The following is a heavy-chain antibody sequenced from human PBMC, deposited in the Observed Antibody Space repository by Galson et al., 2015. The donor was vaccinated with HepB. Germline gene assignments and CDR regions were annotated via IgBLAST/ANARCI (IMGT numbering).Heavy chain of an antibody. CDR2: INHSGST. V-gene: IGHV4-34*01. D-gene: IGHD1-14*01. J-gene: IGHJ2*01. Sequence: TLSLTCAVYGGSFSGYYWSWIRQPPGKGLEWIGEINHSGSTNYNPSLKSRVTISVDTSENQFSLKLSSVTAADTAVYYCARGGRKVSRTFDLWGRGTLVTVSS. CDR1: GGSFSGYY. CDR3: ARGGRKVSRTFDL.